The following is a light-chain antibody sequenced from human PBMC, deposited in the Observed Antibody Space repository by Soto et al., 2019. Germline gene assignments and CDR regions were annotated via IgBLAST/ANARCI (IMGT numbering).Light chain of an antibody. CDR1: QDISNY. J-gene: IGKJ3*01. CDR2: DAS. CDR3: QQYDYLRST. V-gene: IGKV1-33*01. Sequence: DIQMTQSPSSLSASVGDRVTITCQASQDISNYLNWYQQKPGKAPKLLIYDASNLETGVPSRFSGSGSGTDFTFTISSLQPEDIATYYCQQYDYLRSTFGPGTKVDIK.